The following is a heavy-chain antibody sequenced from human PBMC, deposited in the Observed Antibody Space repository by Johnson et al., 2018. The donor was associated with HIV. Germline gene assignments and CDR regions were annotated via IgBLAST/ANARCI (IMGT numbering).Heavy chain of an antibody. D-gene: IGHD1-1*01. J-gene: IGHJ3*02. Sequence: VKGRFTISRDNSKNTLYLQMNSLRAEDTAVYYCAKDRTGFDAFDIWGQGTMVTVSS. V-gene: IGHV3-30*02. CDR3: AKDRTGFDAFDI.